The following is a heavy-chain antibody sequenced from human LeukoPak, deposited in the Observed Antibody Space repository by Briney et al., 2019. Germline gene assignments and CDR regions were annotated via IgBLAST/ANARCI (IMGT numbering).Heavy chain of an antibody. CDR1: GFTFSSYS. D-gene: IGHD3-10*01. J-gene: IGHJ4*02. Sequence: GGSLRLSCAASGFTFSSYSMNWVRQAPGKGLEWVSSISSSSSYIYYADSVKGRFTISRDNAKNSLYLQMNSLRAEDTAVYYCARERMVRGVITTLHYWGQGTLVTVSS. CDR2: ISSSSSYI. CDR3: ARERMVRGVITTLHY. V-gene: IGHV3-21*01.